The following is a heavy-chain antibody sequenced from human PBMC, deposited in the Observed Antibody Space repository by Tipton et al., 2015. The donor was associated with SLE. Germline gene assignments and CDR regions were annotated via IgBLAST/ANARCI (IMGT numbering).Heavy chain of an antibody. CDR2: IYYSGTT. D-gene: IGHD3-9*01. V-gene: IGHV4-39*07. Sequence: TLSLTCTVSGGSITNTIYYWGWIRQPPGKGLEWIGTIYYSGTTYYNPSLKSRVTMSVDTSKNQFSLKLTSVTAADTAMYYCARAINNWFDPWGQGTLVTVSS. CDR3: ARAINNWFDP. CDR1: GGSITNTIYY. J-gene: IGHJ5*02.